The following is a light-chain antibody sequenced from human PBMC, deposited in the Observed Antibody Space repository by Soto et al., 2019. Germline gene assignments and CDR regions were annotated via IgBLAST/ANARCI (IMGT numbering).Light chain of an antibody. V-gene: IGLV1-44*01. J-gene: IGLJ3*02. CDR3: ASWDDSLNGWV. CDR1: SFNIGRNN. Sequence: QLVLTQPPSASGTPGQRVTISCSGGSFNIGRNNVNWYQQLPGTAPKLLIHSNNQRPSGVPDRFSGSKSGTSASLAVSGLQSEDEGEYYCASWDDSLNGWVFGGGTKLTVL. CDR2: SNN.